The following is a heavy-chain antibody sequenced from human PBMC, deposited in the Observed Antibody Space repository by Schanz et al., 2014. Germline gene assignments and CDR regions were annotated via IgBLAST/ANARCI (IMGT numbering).Heavy chain of an antibody. V-gene: IGHV1-46*01. D-gene: IGHD3-9*01. CDR2: INPSGGST. CDR1: GYTFTSYD. J-gene: IGHJ6*02. Sequence: QVQLVQSGAEVKKPGASVKVSCKASGYTFTSYDINWVRQATGQGLEWMGIINPSGGSTSYAQKFQGRVTMTADKSTSTVYMEVSGLRSEDTAVYYCAKVDRTRYYAMDVWGQGPTVTVSS. CDR3: AKVDRTRYYAMDV.